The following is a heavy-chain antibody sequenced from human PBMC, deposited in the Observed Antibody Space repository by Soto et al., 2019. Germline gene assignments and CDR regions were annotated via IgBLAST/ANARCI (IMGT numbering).Heavy chain of an antibody. J-gene: IGHJ6*03. CDR1: GFTFSSYG. Sequence: GESLKISCAASGFTFSSYGMHWVRQAPGKGLEWVAVIWYDGSNKYYADSVKGRFTISRDNSKKTLYLQMNSLRAEDTAVYYCARDPGIVVVPATAMDYMDVWGKGTTVTVSS. D-gene: IGHD2-2*01. CDR3: ARDPGIVVVPATAMDYMDV. CDR2: IWYDGSNK. V-gene: IGHV3-33*01.